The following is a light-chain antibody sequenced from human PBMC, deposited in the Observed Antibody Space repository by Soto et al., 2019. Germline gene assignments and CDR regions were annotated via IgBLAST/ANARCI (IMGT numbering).Light chain of an antibody. CDR1: SSNIGNNY. J-gene: IGLJ2*01. CDR2: DNN. V-gene: IGLV1-51*01. CDR3: GTWDSSLSVVI. Sequence: QSVLTQPPSVSAAPGQRVTISCSGSSSNIGNNYVSWYQQLPGTAPKLLIYDNNKRPSGIPDRFSGSKSDTSATLGITGLQTGHEADYYCGTWDSSLSVVIFGGGTKLTVL.